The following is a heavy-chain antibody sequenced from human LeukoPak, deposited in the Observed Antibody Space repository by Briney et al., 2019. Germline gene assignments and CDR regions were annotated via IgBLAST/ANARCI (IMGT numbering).Heavy chain of an antibody. CDR2: IRYSGST. D-gene: IGHD3-22*01. CDR3: ATSVVNGYYVY. V-gene: IGHV4-59*01. Sequence: KTSETLSLTCTVSGGSISSYYWNWIRQPPGKGLEWIGYIRYSGSTNYNPSLNSRVTISVDTSKRQFSLRLSSVTAADTAVYYCATSVVNGYYVYWGQGALVTVSS. J-gene: IGHJ4*02. CDR1: GGSISSYY.